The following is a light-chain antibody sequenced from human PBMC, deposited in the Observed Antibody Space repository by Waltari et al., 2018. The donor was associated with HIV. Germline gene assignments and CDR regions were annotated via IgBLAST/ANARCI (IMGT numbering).Light chain of an antibody. CDR1: KLGDRY. CDR2: QDT. J-gene: IGLJ2*01. V-gene: IGLV3-1*01. Sequence: SYELTQPPSVSVSPGQIASITCSGDKLGDRYACWYQQRPGQSPVLVMYQDTKRPSGIPERFSGSNAGNTATLTISGTQAVDEADYYCQAWDSSTNVVFGGGTKLTVL. CDR3: QAWDSSTNVV.